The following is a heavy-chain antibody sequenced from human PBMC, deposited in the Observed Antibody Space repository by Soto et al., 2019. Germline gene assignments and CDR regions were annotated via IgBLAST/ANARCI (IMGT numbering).Heavy chain of an antibody. CDR2: IDKIGRTI. V-gene: IGHV3-48*03. D-gene: IGHD1-26*01. J-gene: IGHJ6*02. Sequence: EMQLVESGGGLIQPGGSLRLSCAASGFTFNNHAMDWVRQVPGQGLEWVSYIDKIGRTIYYADSVKGRFTIFRDNAKNSLYLQMNNLGAEDTAVYYCARDLVGYAMDFWGQGTTVTVSS. CDR1: GFTFNNHA. CDR3: ARDLVGYAMDF.